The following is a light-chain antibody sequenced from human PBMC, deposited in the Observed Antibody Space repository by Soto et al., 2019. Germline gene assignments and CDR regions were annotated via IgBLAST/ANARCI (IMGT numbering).Light chain of an antibody. CDR3: EQYDKPPDT. J-gene: IGKJ4*01. V-gene: IGKV1-33*01. CDR2: DAS. CDR1: PDISNY. Sequence: DIQMTQSPSSLSASVGDRVTITCQANPDISNYLDWYQQKPGKAPKLLIYDASNVETGAPSRFSGSGSGTDFTFTISSLKPEDLATYYCEQYDKPPDTFGGGNKVEIK.